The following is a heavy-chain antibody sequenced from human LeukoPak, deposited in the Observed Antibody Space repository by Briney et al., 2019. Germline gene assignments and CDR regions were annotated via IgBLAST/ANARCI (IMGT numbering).Heavy chain of an antibody. CDR1: GFTFSDYY. D-gene: IGHD6-13*01. V-gene: IGHV3-11*04. Sequence: PGGSLRLSCAASGFTFSDYYMSWIRQAPGKGLEWVSYISSSGSTIYYADSVKGRFTISRDNAKNSLYLQMNSLRAEDTAVYYCARCCSSSYYYYYMDVWGKGTTITVSS. CDR3: ARCCSSSYYYYYMDV. J-gene: IGHJ6*03. CDR2: ISSSGSTI.